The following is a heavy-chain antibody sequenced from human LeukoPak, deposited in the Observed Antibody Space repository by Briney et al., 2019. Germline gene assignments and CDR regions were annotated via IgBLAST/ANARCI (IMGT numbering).Heavy chain of an antibody. CDR1: GFTVDSNY. V-gene: IGHV3-53*01. CDR3: ARGDDSGYYDYFDY. Sequence: GGSLRLSCAASGFTVDSNYLSWVRQAPGKGLEWVSTIYTGGNTYYAASVKGRFTISRDFSKNTVFLHMNSLRAEDTAKYYCARGDDSGYYDYFDYWGQGALVTVSS. D-gene: IGHD3-22*01. J-gene: IGHJ4*02. CDR2: IYTGGNT.